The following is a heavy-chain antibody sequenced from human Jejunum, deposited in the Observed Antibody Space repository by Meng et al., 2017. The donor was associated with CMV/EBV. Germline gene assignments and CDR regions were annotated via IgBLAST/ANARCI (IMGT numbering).Heavy chain of an antibody. CDR3: ARGTPGRSYSDY. V-gene: IGHV1-18*01. Sequence: QVHLLQAGAERKKPGASVRVSCEASGYTFASYGISWLRQAPGQGLEWMGWFVNNVDTYSAQKFQGRVTMTTDTHTSTAFMELRSLRSDDTAVYYCARGTPGRSYSDYWGQGTLVTVSS. D-gene: IGHD3-10*01. CDR1: GYTFASYG. CDR2: FVNNVDT. J-gene: IGHJ4*02.